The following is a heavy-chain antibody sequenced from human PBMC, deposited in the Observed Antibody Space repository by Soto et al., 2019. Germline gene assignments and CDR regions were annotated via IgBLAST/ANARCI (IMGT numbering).Heavy chain of an antibody. Sequence: SETLSLTCTFSGCSINSSSYCWGWIRQPPGKGLEWIGTIYHSGATYYNPSLKSRLSISVDTSKNQFSLRLSSVTAADTAVYYCARRGYRVTEYHFDYWGQGTLVTVSS. V-gene: IGHV4-39*01. CDR1: GCSINSSSYC. J-gene: IGHJ4*02. D-gene: IGHD2-2*02. CDR2: IYHSGAT. CDR3: ARRGYRVTEYHFDY.